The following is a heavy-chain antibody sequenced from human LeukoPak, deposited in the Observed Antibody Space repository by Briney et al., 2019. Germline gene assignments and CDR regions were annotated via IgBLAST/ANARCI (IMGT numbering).Heavy chain of an antibody. CDR3: ARGGRRYFDYFDY. CDR2: INTGNGNT. J-gene: IGHJ4*02. D-gene: IGHD3-9*01. CDR1: GYTFTSYA. Sequence: ASVKVSCKASGYTFTSYAMHWVRQAPGQRLEWMGWINTGNGNTKYSQKFQGRVTITRDTSASTAYMELSSLRSADTAVYYCARGGRRYFDYFDYWGQGTLVTVSS. V-gene: IGHV1-3*04.